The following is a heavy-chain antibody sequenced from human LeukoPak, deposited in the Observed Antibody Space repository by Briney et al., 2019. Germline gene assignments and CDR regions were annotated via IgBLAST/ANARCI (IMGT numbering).Heavy chain of an antibody. CDR3: AREVGWVSGTGQALDC. J-gene: IGHJ4*02. CDR1: GGSISSGDYY. CDR2: IYYSGST. D-gene: IGHD6-19*01. V-gene: IGHV4-30-4*01. Sequence: PSQTLSLTCTVSGGSISSGDYYWRWIRQPPGKGLEWIGYIYYSGSTYYNPSLKSRVTISVDTSKNQFSLKLSSVTAADTAVYYCAREVGWVSGTGQALDCWGLGTLVTVSS.